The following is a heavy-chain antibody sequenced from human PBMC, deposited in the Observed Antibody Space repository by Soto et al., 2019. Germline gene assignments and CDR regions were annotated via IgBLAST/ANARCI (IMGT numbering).Heavy chain of an antibody. V-gene: IGHV4-31*03. CDR1: GCSISSGGYY. Sequence: QVQLQESGPGLVKPSQTLSLTCTVSGCSISSGGYYWSWIRQHPGKGLEWIGYIYYSGSTYYNPSLKSRVTISVDTSKNQFSLKLSSVTAADTAVYYCARDRIAAAGTRFDYWGQGTLVTVSS. D-gene: IGHD6-13*01. CDR3: ARDRIAAAGTRFDY. CDR2: IYYSGST. J-gene: IGHJ4*02.